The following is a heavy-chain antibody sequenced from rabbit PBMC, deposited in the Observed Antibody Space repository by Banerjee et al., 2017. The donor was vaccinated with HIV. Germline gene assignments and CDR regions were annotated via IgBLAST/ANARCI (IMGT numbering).Heavy chain of an antibody. CDR1: GFDLSSYYY. V-gene: IGHV1S40*01. CDR3: ARETAAYAGSTYYFNL. CDR2: IYTSSGTI. D-gene: IGHD4-2*01. Sequence: QSLEESGGGLVKPEGSLTLTCKASGFDLSSYYYMCWVRQAPGKGLEWIACIYTSSGTIYYASWAKGRFTISKTSSTTVTLQMTSLTVADTATYFCARETAAYAGSTYYFNLWGQGTLVTVS. J-gene: IGHJ4*01.